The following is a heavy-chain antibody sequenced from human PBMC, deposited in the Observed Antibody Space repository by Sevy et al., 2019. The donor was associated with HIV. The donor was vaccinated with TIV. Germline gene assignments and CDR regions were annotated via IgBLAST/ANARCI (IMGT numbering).Heavy chain of an antibody. CDR2: INSDGSST. D-gene: IGHD3-22*01. V-gene: IGHV3-74*01. J-gene: IGHJ4*02. Sequence: GGSLRRSCAASGFTFSSYWMHWVRQAPGKGLVWVSRINSDGSSTSYADSVKGRFTISSDNAMNTLYLQMNSLRAEETDVYYCARDPNHDSSGYYRPSGCFDYWGQGTLVTVSS. CDR1: GFTFSSYW. CDR3: ARDPNHDSSGYYRPSGCFDY.